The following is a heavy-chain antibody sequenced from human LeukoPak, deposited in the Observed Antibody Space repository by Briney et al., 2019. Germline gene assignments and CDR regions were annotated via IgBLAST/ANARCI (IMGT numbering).Heavy chain of an antibody. V-gene: IGHV4-31*03. Sequence: PSETLSLTCTVSGGSISSGGYYWSWIRQHPGKGLEWIGYIYYSGSTYYNPSLKSRVTISVDTSKNQFSLKLSSVTAADTAVYYCARDYYDSSGSYSAFDIWGQGTMVTVSS. J-gene: IGHJ3*02. D-gene: IGHD3-22*01. CDR1: GGSISSGGYY. CDR3: ARDYYDSSGSYSAFDI. CDR2: IYYSGST.